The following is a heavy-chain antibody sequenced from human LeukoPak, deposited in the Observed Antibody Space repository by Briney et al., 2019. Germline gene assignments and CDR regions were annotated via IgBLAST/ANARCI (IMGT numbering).Heavy chain of an antibody. CDR3: AKGLKAFDI. D-gene: IGHD2-8*01. CDR2: ISGSGGST. J-gene: IGHJ3*02. CDR1: GFTFISYA. V-gene: IGHV3-23*01. Sequence: PGGSLRLSCAASGFTFISYAMSWVRQAPRKGLEWVSGISGSGGSTYYADSVKGRFTISRDNSKNTLYLQMNSLRAEDTAVYYCAKGLKAFDIWGQGTMVTVSS.